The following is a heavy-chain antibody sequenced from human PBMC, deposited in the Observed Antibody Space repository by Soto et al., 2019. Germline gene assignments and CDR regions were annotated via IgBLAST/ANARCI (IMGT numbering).Heavy chain of an antibody. J-gene: IGHJ5*02. CDR2: ISAYNGNT. V-gene: IGHV1-18*01. D-gene: IGHD2-8*01. Sequence: ASVKVSCKASGYTFTSYGISWVRQAPGQGLEWMGWISAYNGNTNYAQKLQGRVTMTTDTSTSTAYMELRSLRSDDTAVYYCARDQHVLMVYANVFWFDPWGQGTLVTVSS. CDR3: ARDQHVLMVYANVFWFDP. CDR1: GYTFTSYG.